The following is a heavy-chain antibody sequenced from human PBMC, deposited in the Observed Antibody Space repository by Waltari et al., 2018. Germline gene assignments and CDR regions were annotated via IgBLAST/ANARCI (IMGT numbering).Heavy chain of an antibody. CDR1: GGSITSNRHY. CDR2: ISYNGAT. J-gene: IGHJ3*01. D-gene: IGHD1-26*01. CDR3: VTYIGASLGTAAFDV. Sequence: QLQLQESGPGLVKPSETLSLTCSVSGGSITSNRHYWAWIRQPPGQGLEWIATISYNGATYSSPSLKSRVTISRDTSKNQLSLKLGSVTAADTAFYYCVTYIGASLGTAAFDVWGQGTMVTVSS. V-gene: IGHV4-39*01.